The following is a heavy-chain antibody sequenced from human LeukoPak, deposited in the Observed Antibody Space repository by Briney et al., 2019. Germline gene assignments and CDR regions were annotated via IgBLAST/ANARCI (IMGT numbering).Heavy chain of an antibody. V-gene: IGHV4-39*01. CDR2: IYYSGST. Sequence: PSETLSLTCTVSGGSISSSSYYWGWIRQPPGKGLEWIGSIYYSGSTYYNPSLKSRVTISVDTSKNQFSLKLSSVTAADTAVYYCARQFWPLDYWGQGTLVTVSS. J-gene: IGHJ4*02. CDR1: GGSISSSSYY. CDR3: ARQFWPLDY.